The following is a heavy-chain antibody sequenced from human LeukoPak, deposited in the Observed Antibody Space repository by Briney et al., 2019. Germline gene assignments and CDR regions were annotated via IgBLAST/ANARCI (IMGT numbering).Heavy chain of an antibody. CDR3: ARGGGGSYYHLLDY. J-gene: IGHJ4*02. V-gene: IGHV3-21*01. D-gene: IGHD1-26*01. CDR2: ISSSSYI. CDR1: GFTFSSYS. Sequence: PGGSLRLSCAASGFTFSSYSMNWVRQAPGKGLEWVLSISSSSYIYYADSVKGRFTISRDNAKNSLYLQMNSLRAEDTAVYYCARGGGGSYYHLLDYWGQGTLVTVSS.